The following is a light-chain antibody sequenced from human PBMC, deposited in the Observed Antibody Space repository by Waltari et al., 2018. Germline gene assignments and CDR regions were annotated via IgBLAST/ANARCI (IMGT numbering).Light chain of an antibody. CDR3: QTYDGTTIL. CDR2: QDN. V-gene: IGLV3-1*01. Sequence: WSHQRPGQSPVLVIYQDNNRPSVIPGRFSGSGSGTTATLTISGTQVGDEADYYCQTYDGTTILFGGGTKLTVL. J-gene: IGLJ2*01.